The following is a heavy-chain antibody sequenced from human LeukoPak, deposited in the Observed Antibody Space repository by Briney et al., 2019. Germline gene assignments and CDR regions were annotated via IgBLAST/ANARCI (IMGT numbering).Heavy chain of an antibody. CDR3: ARGFASGDYGAD. Sequence: GGSLRLSCAASGFTCSLFWMSWVRQAPGKGLEWVANIKQDGSEKCYVDSVKGRFTISRDNAERSLYLQMNSLRAEDTAVYYCARGFASGDYGADWGQGTLVTVSS. CDR1: GFTCSLFW. V-gene: IGHV3-7*01. D-gene: IGHD4-17*01. J-gene: IGHJ4*02. CDR2: IKQDGSEK.